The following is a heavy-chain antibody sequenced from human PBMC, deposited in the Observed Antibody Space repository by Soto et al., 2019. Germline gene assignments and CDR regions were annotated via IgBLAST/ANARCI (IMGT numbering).Heavy chain of an antibody. V-gene: IGHV4-34*01. CDR3: ARAASGYYFDY. CDR2: INHSGST. Sequence: SETLSLTCAVYGGSFSGYYWTWIRQPPGTGLEWIGEINHSGSTNYNPSLKSRVTISVDTSKNQFSLKLSSVTAADTAVYYCARAASGYYFDYWGQGTLVTVSS. J-gene: IGHJ4*02. CDR1: GGSFSGYY. D-gene: IGHD1-26*01.